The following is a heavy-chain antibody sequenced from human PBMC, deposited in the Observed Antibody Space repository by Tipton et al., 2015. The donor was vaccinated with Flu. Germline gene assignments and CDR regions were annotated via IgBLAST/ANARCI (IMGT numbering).Heavy chain of an antibody. J-gene: IGHJ5*02. CDR3: ARGQGANP. CDR2: IYSDGST. Sequence: SLRLSCAASWFTVSSNYMSWVRQAPGKGLEWVSVIYSDGSTYYVDSVKGRFTVSRDNSKNMLSLQMNSLRAEGTAVYYCARGQGANPWGQGTLVTVSS. CDR1: WFTVSSNY. V-gene: IGHV3-53*01.